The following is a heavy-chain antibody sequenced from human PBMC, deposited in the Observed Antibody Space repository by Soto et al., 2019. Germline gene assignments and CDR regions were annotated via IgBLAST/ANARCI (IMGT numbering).Heavy chain of an antibody. V-gene: IGHV3-21*01. J-gene: IGHJ6*02. Sequence: PGGSLRLSCAASGFTFSSYSMNWVRQAPGKGLEWVSSISSSSSYIYYADSVKGRFTISRDNAKNSLYLQMNSLRAEDTAVYYCARPSGSYSDYYGMDVWGQGTTVTVSS. D-gene: IGHD1-26*01. CDR1: GFTFSSYS. CDR2: ISSSSSYI. CDR3: ARPSGSYSDYYGMDV.